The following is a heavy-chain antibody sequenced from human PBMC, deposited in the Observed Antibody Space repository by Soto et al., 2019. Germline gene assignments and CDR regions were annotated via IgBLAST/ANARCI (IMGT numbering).Heavy chain of an antibody. Sequence: AASVKVSCKASGGTFNTFAISWVRQAPGQGFEWLGGIIPIFRTPDYAQKFQGRVTIIADESASTAYMELSSLRSEDTAVYYCARDQSFDRSYYYGIDVWGQGTTVTVSS. D-gene: IGHD3-10*01. CDR3: ARDQSFDRSYYYGIDV. CDR2: IIPIFRTP. J-gene: IGHJ6*02. CDR1: GGTFNTFA. V-gene: IGHV1-69*13.